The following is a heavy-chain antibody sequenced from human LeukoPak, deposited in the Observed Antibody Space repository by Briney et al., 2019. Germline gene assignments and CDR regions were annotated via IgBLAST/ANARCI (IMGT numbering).Heavy chain of an antibody. Sequence: GGSLRLSCAASGFTFSSSAMSWVRQAPGKGLEWVSAISNNGGYTYYADSVQGRFTISRDNSKNTLYLQMNSLRAEDTAVYYCARGPGYGDSDFFDYWGQGTLVTVSS. V-gene: IGHV3-23*01. CDR1: GFTFSSSA. CDR3: ARGPGYGDSDFFDY. CDR2: ISNNGGYT. J-gene: IGHJ4*02. D-gene: IGHD4-17*01.